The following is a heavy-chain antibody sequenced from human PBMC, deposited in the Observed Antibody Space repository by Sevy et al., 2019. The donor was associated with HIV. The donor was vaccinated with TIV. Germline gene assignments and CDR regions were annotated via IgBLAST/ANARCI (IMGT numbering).Heavy chain of an antibody. D-gene: IGHD2-8*01. CDR1: GFTFCRYD. V-gene: IGHV3-48*03. CDR2: ISSSGSSI. CDR3: TRNGGAFDNGFDP. J-gene: IGHJ5*02. Sequence: GGSLRLSCTASGFTFCRYDMNWVRQAPGKGLEWVSKISSSGSSIYYADSVKGRFTISRDNAKNSLNLQMNSLRAEDTAVYYCTRNGGAFDNGFDPWGQGTLVTVSS.